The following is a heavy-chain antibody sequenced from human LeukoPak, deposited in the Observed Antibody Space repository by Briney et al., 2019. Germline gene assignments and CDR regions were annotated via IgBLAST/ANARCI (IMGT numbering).Heavy chain of an antibody. CDR3: ALGYCGGGSCYAREYFQH. J-gene: IGHJ1*01. V-gene: IGHV4-31*03. Sequence: SETLSLTCTVSGXSISSGGYYWTWIRQHPGKGLEWIGYIYYSGSTYYNPSLKSRVTISVETSKNQFSLRLSSVTAADTAVYYCALGYCGGGSCYAREYFQHWGQGTLVTVSS. CDR2: IYYSGST. CDR1: GXSISSGGYY. D-gene: IGHD2-15*01.